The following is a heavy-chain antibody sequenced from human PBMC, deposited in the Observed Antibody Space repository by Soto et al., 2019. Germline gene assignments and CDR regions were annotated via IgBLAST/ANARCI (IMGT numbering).Heavy chain of an antibody. CDR2: IIPIFGTA. J-gene: IGHJ6*02. D-gene: IGHD3-10*01. Sequence: SVKVSCKASGGTFSSYAISWVRQAPGQGLEWMGGIIPIFGTANYAQKFQGRVTITADESTSTAYMELSSLRSEDTAVYYCARGITMVRGVHYYYYGMDVWGQGTTVTVSS. CDR3: ARGITMVRGVHYYYYGMDV. V-gene: IGHV1-69*13. CDR1: GGTFSSYA.